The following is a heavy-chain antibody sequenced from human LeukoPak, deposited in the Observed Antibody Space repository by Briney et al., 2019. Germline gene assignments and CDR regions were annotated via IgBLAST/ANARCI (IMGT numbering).Heavy chain of an antibody. V-gene: IGHV4-59*08. CDR3: ARRAYSSGWYLFDY. CDR2: IYYSGST. CDR1: SDSISSYY. Sequence: PSETLSLTCTVSSDSISSYYRSWIRQSPGKGLEWIGYIYYSGSTNYNPSLKSRVTISVDTSKNQFSLKLSSINAADTAVYYCARRAYSSGWYLFDYWGQGTLVTVSS. D-gene: IGHD6-19*01. J-gene: IGHJ4*02.